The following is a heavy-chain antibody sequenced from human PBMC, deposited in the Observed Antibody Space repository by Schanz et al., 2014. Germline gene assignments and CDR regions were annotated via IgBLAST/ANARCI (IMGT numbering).Heavy chain of an antibody. V-gene: IGHV3-66*01. Sequence: EVQLVESGGDLVQPGGSQRLSCAASGFIVSSTYMTWVRQAPGKGLEWVSIIYSGVSTYYADSVKGRFSISRDNSKNTVYLQMNSLRTEDKAVYYCARLDSSSWYPRYWGQGTLVTVSS. CDR3: ARLDSSSWYPRY. CDR2: IYSGVST. D-gene: IGHD6-13*01. J-gene: IGHJ4*02. CDR1: GFIVSSTY.